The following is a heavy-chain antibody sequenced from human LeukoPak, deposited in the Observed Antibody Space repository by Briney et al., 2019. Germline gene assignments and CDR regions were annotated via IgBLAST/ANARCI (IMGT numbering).Heavy chain of an antibody. V-gene: IGHV4-34*01. CDR2: INHSGST. Sequence: GSLRLSCAASGFTFSSYSMNWVRQPPGKGLEWIGEINHSGSTNYNPSLKSRVTISVDTSKNQFSLKLSSVTAADTAVYYCARAPRYVPAQRGAFDIWGQGTMVTVSS. J-gene: IGHJ3*02. CDR3: ARAPRYVPAQRGAFDI. CDR1: GFTFSSYS. D-gene: IGHD1-1*01.